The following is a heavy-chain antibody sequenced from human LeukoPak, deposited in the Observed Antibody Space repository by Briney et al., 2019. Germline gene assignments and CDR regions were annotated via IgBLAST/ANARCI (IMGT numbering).Heavy chain of an antibody. Sequence: GSLRLSCAASGFALSSYAMHWVRQAPGKGLEWVAVISYDGSNKYYADSVKGRFTISRDNSKNTLYLQMNSLRAEDTAVYYCARGGQLDYWGQGTLVTVSS. V-gene: IGHV3-30-3*01. CDR1: GFALSSYA. CDR3: ARGGQLDY. J-gene: IGHJ4*02. D-gene: IGHD2-2*01. CDR2: ISYDGSNK.